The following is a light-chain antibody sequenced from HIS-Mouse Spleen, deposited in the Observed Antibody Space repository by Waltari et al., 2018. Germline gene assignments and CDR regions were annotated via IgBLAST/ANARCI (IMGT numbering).Light chain of an antibody. Sequence: DIQMTQSPSTLSASVGDRVTITCRASQSISSWLAWYQQKPGKAPKLLIYKASSLESGVTSRFSGSGSGTEFTLTLSSLQPDDFATYYCQQYNSYIFTFGPGTKVDIK. CDR1: QSISSW. CDR3: QQYNSYIFT. V-gene: IGKV1-5*03. J-gene: IGKJ3*01. CDR2: KAS.